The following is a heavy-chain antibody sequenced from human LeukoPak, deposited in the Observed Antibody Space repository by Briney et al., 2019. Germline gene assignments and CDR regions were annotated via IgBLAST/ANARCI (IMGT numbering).Heavy chain of an antibody. CDR1: GGSISSGGYY. Sequence: SETLSLTCTVSGGSISSGGYYWSWIRQHPGKGLEWIGYIYYSGSTYYNPSLKSRVTISVDTSKSQFSLKLSSVTAAGTAVYYCARESGSYHIDYWGQGTLVTVSS. CDR3: ARESGSYHIDY. J-gene: IGHJ4*02. V-gene: IGHV4-31*03. CDR2: IYYSGST. D-gene: IGHD1-26*01.